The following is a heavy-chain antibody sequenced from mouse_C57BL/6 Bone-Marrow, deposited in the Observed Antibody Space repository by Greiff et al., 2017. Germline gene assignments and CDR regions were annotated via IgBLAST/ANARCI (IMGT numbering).Heavy chain of an antibody. CDR1: GYTFTSYW. J-gene: IGHJ3*01. V-gene: IGHV1-64*01. D-gene: IGHD6-1*01. Sequence: VQLQQPGAELVKPGASVTLSCKASGYTFTSYWMHWVKQRPGQGLEWIGMIHPNSGSTNYNEKFKSKATLTVDKSSSTAYMQLSSLTSADSAVYYCARYHSLVAYWGQGTLVTVSA. CDR2: IHPNSGST. CDR3: ARYHSLVAY.